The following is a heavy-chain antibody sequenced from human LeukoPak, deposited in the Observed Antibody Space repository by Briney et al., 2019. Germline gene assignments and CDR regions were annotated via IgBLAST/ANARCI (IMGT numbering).Heavy chain of an antibody. Sequence: PSETLSLTCAVYGGSFSGYYWSWIRQPPGKGLEWIGEINHSGSTNCNPSLKSRVTISVDTSKNQFSLKLSSVTAADTAVYYCARGIAARPLYYYYYYMDVWGKGTTVTVSS. D-gene: IGHD6-6*01. CDR3: ARGIAARPLYYYYYYMDV. CDR2: INHSGST. CDR1: GGSFSGYY. V-gene: IGHV4-34*01. J-gene: IGHJ6*03.